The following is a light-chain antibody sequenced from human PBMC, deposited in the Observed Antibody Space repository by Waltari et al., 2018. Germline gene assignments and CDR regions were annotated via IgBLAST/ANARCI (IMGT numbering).Light chain of an antibody. V-gene: IGLV2-14*01. CDR1: SSDVGRYNY. CDR2: GVG. J-gene: IGLJ1*01. Sequence: QSALTQPASVSGSPGQSITISCTGSSSDVGRYNYVSWYQEHPDKAPKRILYGVGNRPSGVSDRFSGSKSGNTASLTISGLQAEDEADYYCCAYTGRRILPYVFGTGTKVTVL. CDR3: CAYTGRRILPYV.